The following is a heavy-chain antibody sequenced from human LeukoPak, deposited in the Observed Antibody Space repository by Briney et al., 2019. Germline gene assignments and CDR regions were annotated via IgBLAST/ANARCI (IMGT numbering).Heavy chain of an antibody. D-gene: IGHD3-10*01. Sequence: GRPLRLSCAASGFTFSSYGMHWVRQAPGKGPEWVAVIWYDGSNKYYVDSVKGRFTISRDNSKNTLYLQMNSLRAEDTAVYYCARGAYGSGTYHDFDIWGQGTMVTVSS. J-gene: IGHJ3*02. CDR3: ARGAYGSGTYHDFDI. CDR2: IWYDGSNK. CDR1: GFTFSSYG. V-gene: IGHV3-33*01.